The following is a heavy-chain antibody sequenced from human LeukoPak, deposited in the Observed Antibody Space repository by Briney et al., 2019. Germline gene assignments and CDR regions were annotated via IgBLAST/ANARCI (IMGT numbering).Heavy chain of an antibody. D-gene: IGHD6-19*01. Sequence: GGSLRLSCAACGFTFSSYSMNWVRQAPGKGLEWVSSISSSSSYIYYADSVKGRFTISRDNAKNSLYLQMNSLRAEDTAVYYCAREKSPASIAVAEGYWGQGTLVTVSS. J-gene: IGHJ4*02. CDR3: AREKSPASIAVAEGY. V-gene: IGHV3-21*01. CDR1: GFTFSSYS. CDR2: ISSSSSYI.